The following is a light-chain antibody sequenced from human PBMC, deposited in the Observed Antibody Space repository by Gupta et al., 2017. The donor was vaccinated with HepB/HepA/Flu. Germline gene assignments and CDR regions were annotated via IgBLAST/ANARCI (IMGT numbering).Light chain of an antibody. CDR2: STN. V-gene: IGLV8-61*01. Sequence: QTVVTQEPSFSVSPGGTVTLTCGLSSGSVSTSYYPSWYQQTPGQAPRTLIYSTNTRSSGVPDRFSGSFLGNKAALTITGAQADDESDYYCVRYRGSGIWVFGGGTKLTVL. J-gene: IGLJ3*02. CDR1: SGSVSTSYY. CDR3: VRYRGSGIWV.